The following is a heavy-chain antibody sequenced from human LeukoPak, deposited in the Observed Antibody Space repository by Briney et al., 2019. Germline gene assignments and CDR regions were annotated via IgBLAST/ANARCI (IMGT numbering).Heavy chain of an antibody. CDR1: GGSISSHY. Sequence: SETLSLTCTVSGGSISSHYWSWIRQPPGKGLEWIGYIYNSGNINYNPSLKSRVTISVDTSKNQFSLKLSSVTAADTAVYYCARHGGDILTDQFDYWGQGTLVTVSS. D-gene: IGHD3-9*01. J-gene: IGHJ4*02. V-gene: IGHV4-59*08. CDR2: IYNSGNI. CDR3: ARHGGDILTDQFDY.